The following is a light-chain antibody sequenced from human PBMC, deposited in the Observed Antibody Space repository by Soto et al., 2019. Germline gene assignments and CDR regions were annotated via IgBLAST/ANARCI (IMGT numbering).Light chain of an antibody. J-gene: IGKJ1*01. CDR2: DTS. V-gene: IGKV3-11*01. Sequence: EIVFTQSPATLSLSPGDRNTLSCRASQSVSSYLAWYQQKPGQAPRLLISDTSNRATGIPARFSGSGSGTDFTLTISSLEPEDFAVYYCQQRSNWPRTFGQGTKVEIK. CDR1: QSVSSY. CDR3: QQRSNWPRT.